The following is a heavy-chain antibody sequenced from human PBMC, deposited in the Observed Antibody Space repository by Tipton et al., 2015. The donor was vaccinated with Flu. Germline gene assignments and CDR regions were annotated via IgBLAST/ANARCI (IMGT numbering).Heavy chain of an antibody. Sequence: LVKPTQTLTLTCTFSGFSLSTSGVGVGWIRQPPGKALEWLALIYWDDDKRYSPSLKSRLTITKDTSKNQVVLTMTNMDPVDTATYYCALTRNLDYDFWSGYYPTHFDYWGQGTLVTVSS. CDR1: GFSLSTSGVG. V-gene: IGHV2-5*02. D-gene: IGHD3-3*01. J-gene: IGHJ4*02. CDR2: IYWDDDK. CDR3: ALTRNLDYDFWSGYYPTHFDY.